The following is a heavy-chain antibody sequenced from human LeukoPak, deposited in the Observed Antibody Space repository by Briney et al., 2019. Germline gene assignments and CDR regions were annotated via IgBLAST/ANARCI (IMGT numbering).Heavy chain of an antibody. Sequence: GESLKISCKGSGYSFTSYWIGWVRQMPGKGLEWMGIIYPGDSDTRYSPSFQGQVTISADKSISTAYLQWSSLKASDTAMYYCASSSYSGSYWGYYFDYWGQGTLVTVSS. CDR2: IYPGDSDT. V-gene: IGHV5-51*01. CDR1: GYSFTSYW. D-gene: IGHD1-26*01. CDR3: ASSSYSGSYWGYYFDY. J-gene: IGHJ4*02.